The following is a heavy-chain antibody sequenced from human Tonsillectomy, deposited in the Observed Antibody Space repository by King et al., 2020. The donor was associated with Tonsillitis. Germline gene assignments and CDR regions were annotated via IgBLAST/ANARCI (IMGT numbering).Heavy chain of an antibody. CDR2: ISYDGRTK. V-gene: IGHV3-33*05. Sequence: VQLVESGGGVVQPGRSLRLSCAASGFTFSSYGMHWVRQAPGKGLEWVAVISYDGRTKYYADSVMGRFTISRDNSKNTLYLQMNFLRAEDTAVYYCARDPDYRGNSGFDYWGQGTLVTVSS. D-gene: IGHD4-23*01. CDR1: GFTFSSYG. CDR3: ARDPDYRGNSGFDY. J-gene: IGHJ4*02.